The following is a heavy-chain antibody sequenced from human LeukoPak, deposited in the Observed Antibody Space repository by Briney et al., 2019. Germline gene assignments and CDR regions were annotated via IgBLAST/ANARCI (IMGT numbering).Heavy chain of an antibody. V-gene: IGHV1-2*02. CDR3: ARDKPPYSSGWYREDWFDP. D-gene: IGHD6-19*01. J-gene: IGHJ5*02. CDR1: GYTFTGYY. Sequence: GASVTVSCKASGYTFTGYYMHWVRPAPGQGLEWMGWINPNSGGTNYAQKFQGRVTMTRDTSISTAYMALSRLRSDDTAVYYCARDKPPYSSGWYREDWFDPWGQGTLVTVSS. CDR2: INPNSGGT.